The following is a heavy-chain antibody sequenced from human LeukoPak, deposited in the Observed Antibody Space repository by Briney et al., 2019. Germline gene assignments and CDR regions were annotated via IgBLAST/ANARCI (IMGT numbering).Heavy chain of an antibody. CDR3: ARARYYDSSGYQVWYFDL. CDR2: IYYSGST. V-gene: IGHV4-31*03. Sequence: SQTLSLTCTVSGGSISSGGYYWSWIRQHPGKGLEWIGYIYYSGSTNYNPSLKSRVTISVDTSKNQFSLKLSSVTAADTAVYYCARARYYDSSGYQVWYFDLWGRGTLVTVSS. J-gene: IGHJ2*01. D-gene: IGHD3-22*01. CDR1: GGSISSGGYY.